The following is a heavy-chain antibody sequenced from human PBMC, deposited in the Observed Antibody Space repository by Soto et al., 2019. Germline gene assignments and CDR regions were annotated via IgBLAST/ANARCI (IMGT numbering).Heavy chain of an antibody. CDR2: MYSGGGT. J-gene: IGHJ6*04. V-gene: IGHV3-66*01. CDR3: ARDPGVNWA. CDR1: GFTVSNNY. Sequence: EVQLVESGGGLVQPGGSLRLSCVASGFTVSNNYMTWVRQAPGKGLEWVSNMYSGGGTYYKDSVKGTFTISRDSSTNTLYLQLDNVRAEDTAVYYCARDPGVNWAWGKGTTVTVSS. D-gene: IGHD2-8*01.